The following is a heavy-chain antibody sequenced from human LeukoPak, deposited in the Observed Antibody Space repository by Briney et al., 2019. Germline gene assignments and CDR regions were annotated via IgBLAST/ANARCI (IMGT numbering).Heavy chain of an antibody. CDR3: TKDHPGPTED. CDR1: GFTFSNYA. J-gene: IGHJ3*01. Sequence: GGSLRLSCAASGFTFSNYAMSWVRQAPGKGLEWVSGISGSSGGTNYADSVKGRFTISRDNSRNTLYLQMYSLRPDDTAVYYCTKDHPGPTEDWGQGTIVTVSS. CDR2: ISGSSGGT. V-gene: IGHV3-23*01.